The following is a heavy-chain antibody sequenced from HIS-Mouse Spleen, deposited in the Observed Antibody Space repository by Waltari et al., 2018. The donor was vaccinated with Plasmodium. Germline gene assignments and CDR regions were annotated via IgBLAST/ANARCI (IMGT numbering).Heavy chain of an antibody. Sequence: EVQLVESGGGLVLPGGSLSLSGSASGFPCSGYWRSWVRQDPGKVLEWVANIKQDGSEKYYVDSVKGRFTISRDNAKNSLYLQMNSLRAEDTAVYYCASSWYWYFDLWGRGTLVTVSS. CDR1: GFPCSGYW. V-gene: IGHV3-7*01. CDR2: IKQDGSEK. CDR3: ASSWYWYFDL. J-gene: IGHJ2*01. D-gene: IGHD6-13*01.